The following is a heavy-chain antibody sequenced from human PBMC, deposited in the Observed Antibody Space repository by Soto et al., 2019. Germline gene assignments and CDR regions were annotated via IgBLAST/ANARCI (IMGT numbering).Heavy chain of an antibody. D-gene: IGHD6-6*01. CDR3: ARSSVAARGWYIDL. CDR2: VYSRGNT. J-gene: IGHJ2*01. CDR1: GGSTTNNNYY. Sequence: PSETLSLTCNVSGGSTTNNNYYWGWIRQPPGKGLEWIGYVYSRGNTYYNPSLKSRATISVDTSKNHFSLKLSSVAAADTAVYYCARSSVAARGWYIDLWGRGTLVTVSS. V-gene: IGHV4-39*01.